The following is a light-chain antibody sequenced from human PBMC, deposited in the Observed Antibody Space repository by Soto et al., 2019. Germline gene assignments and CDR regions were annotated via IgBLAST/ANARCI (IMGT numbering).Light chain of an antibody. CDR1: SSDVGGYNY. Sequence: QSALTQPASVSGSPGQSITISCTGTSSDVGGYNYVSWYQQHPGKAPKLMIYEVNNRPSGVSNRFSGSNSGNTASLTISGLQAEDEADYDCSSYTGSSTPYVFGTGTKLTVL. J-gene: IGLJ1*01. CDR3: SSYTGSSTPYV. V-gene: IGLV2-14*01. CDR2: EVN.